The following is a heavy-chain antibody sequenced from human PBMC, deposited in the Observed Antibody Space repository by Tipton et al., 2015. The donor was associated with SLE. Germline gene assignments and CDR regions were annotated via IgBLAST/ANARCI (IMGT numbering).Heavy chain of an antibody. V-gene: IGHV1-69*15. CDR1: GDTFRRFS. Sequence: QSGPEVKKPGSSVRVSCKASGDTFRRFSFNWVRQAPGQGLEWMASIIPMFGSTNYAQKFQGRVTITADESTSTVYMEMSSLSSEDTAVYYCGGNTASRADAFDIWGQGTMVTVSS. CDR2: IIPMFGST. CDR3: GGNTASRADAFDI. J-gene: IGHJ3*02. D-gene: IGHD1/OR15-1a*01.